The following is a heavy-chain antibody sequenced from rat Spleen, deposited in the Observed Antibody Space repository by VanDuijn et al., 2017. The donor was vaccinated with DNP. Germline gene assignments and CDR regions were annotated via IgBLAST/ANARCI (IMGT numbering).Heavy chain of an antibody. J-gene: IGHJ2*01. CDR1: GFTFSDCY. Sequence: EVQLVESGGGLVQPGRSLRLSCAASGFTFSDCYMAWIRQVPGKGLEWIASISNSGGSTFYPDSVKGRFTISRDNAKNTQYLQMDSLRSEDTATYYCARHRSPLYYFDYWGQGVMVTVSS. V-gene: IGHV5S13*01. D-gene: IGHD3-1*01. CDR3: ARHRSPLYYFDY. CDR2: ISNSGGST.